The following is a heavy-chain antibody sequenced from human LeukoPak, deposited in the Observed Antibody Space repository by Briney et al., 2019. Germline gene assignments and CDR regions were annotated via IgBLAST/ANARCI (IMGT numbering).Heavy chain of an antibody. CDR3: ARDRPGATYYDFWSGYWSCFDY. J-gene: IGHJ4*02. D-gene: IGHD3-3*01. V-gene: IGHV1-18*01. CDR2: ISAYNGNT. Sequence: ASVKVSCKASGYTFTSYGISWVRQAPGQGLERMGWISAYNGNTNYAQKLQGRVTMTTDTSTSTAYMELRSLRSDDTAVYYCARDRPGATYYDFWSGYWSCFDYWGQGTLVTVSS. CDR1: GYTFTSYG.